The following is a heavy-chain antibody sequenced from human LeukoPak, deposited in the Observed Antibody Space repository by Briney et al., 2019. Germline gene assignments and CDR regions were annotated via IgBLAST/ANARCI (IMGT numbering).Heavy chain of an antibody. CDR3: ARENGDYAYFDY. J-gene: IGHJ4*02. V-gene: IGHV1-46*01. CDR2: INPSGGST. CDR1: GYTFTSYY. Sequence: ASVKVSCKASGYTFTSYYMHWVRQAPGQGLEWMGTINPSGGSTSYAQKFQGRVTMTRDMSTSTVYMELSSLRSEDTAVYYCARENGDYAYFDYWGQGTLVTVSS. D-gene: IGHD4-17*01.